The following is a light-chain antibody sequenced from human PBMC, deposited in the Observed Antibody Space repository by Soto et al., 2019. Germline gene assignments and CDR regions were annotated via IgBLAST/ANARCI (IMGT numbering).Light chain of an antibody. Sequence: ELVLTQSPGTLTLSPGERATLSRRASQSVRSNFLAWYQQKPGQAPRLLIYGASNRATGIPDRFSGSGSGTDFTLTITRLEPEDSAVYYCQQYGSSPGTFGQGTKVDIK. V-gene: IGKV3-20*01. CDR1: QSVRSNF. CDR2: GAS. J-gene: IGKJ1*01. CDR3: QQYGSSPGT.